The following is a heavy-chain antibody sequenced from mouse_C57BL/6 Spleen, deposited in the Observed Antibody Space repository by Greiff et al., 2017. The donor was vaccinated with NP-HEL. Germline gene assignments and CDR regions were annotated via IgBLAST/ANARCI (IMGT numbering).Heavy chain of an antibody. CDR1: GYTFTDYY. CDR3: AKLVATDYAMDY. V-gene: IGHV1-75*01. CDR2: IFPGSGST. D-gene: IGHD1-1*01. J-gene: IGHJ4*01. Sequence: QVQLKQSGPELVKPGASVKISCKASGYTFTDYYINWVKQRPGQGLEWIGWIFPGSGSTYYNEKFKGKATLTVDKSSSTAYMLLSSLTSEDSAVYFCAKLVATDYAMDYWGQGTSVTVSS.